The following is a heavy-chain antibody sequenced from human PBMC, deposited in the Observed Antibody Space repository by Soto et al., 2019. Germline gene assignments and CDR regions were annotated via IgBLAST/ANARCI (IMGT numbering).Heavy chain of an antibody. J-gene: IGHJ6*02. CDR2: VKSKTDGGAT. D-gene: IGHD4-17*01. Sequence: EVQLVESGGGLVKPGGSLRLSCAASGFTFSNAWMNWVRQAPGKGLEWVGRVKSKTDGGATDYAAPVKGRFTISRDNAKNSLYLQMNSLRAEDTAVYYCARVYDYGDYAPLFYYYGMDVWGQGTTVTVSS. V-gene: IGHV3-15*01. CDR3: ARVYDYGDYAPLFYYYGMDV. CDR1: GFTFSNAW.